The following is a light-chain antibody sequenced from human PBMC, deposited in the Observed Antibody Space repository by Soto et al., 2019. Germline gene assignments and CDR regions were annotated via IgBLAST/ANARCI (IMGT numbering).Light chain of an antibody. CDR1: QSVSSN. CDR2: GAS. V-gene: IGKV3-15*01. CDR3: QQYHNWSSWT. J-gene: IGKJ1*01. Sequence: EIVRTQSPATLSVSPGERATLSCRASQSVSSNLAWYQQKPGQAPRLLIYGASTRATGIPARLSGSGSGTDFTLISSSLQSEDFPVYYWQQYHNWSSWTVGHGTKV.